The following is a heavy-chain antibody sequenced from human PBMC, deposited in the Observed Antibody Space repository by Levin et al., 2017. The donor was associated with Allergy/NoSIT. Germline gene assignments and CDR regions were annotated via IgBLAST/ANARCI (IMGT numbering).Heavy chain of an antibody. J-gene: IGHJ4*02. D-gene: IGHD2-21*01. CDR2: ISYDGSNK. CDR3: AKEGDDLFHY. V-gene: IGHV3-30*18. CDR1: GFTFSSYG. Sequence: PGESLKISCAASGFTFSSYGMHWVRQAPGKGLEWVAVISYDGSNKYYADSVKGRFTISRDNSKNTLYLQMNSLRAEDTAVYYCAKEGDDLFHYWGQGTLVTVSS.